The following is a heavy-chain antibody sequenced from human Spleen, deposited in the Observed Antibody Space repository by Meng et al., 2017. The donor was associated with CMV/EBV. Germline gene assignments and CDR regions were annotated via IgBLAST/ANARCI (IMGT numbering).Heavy chain of an antibody. D-gene: IGHD3-10*01. CDR1: GFTFSSYA. V-gene: IGHV3-30*04. J-gene: IGHJ4*02. CDR2: ISYDGSNK. CDR3: ARAYGSGTLDY. Sequence: GESLKISCAASGFTFSSYAMHWVRQAPGKGLEWVAVISYDGSNKYYADSVKGRFTISRDNSKNTLYLQMNSLRAEDTAVYYCARAYGSGTLDYWGQGTLVTVSS.